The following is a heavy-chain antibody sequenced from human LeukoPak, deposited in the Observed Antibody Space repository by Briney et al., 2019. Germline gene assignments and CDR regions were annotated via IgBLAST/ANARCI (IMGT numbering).Heavy chain of an antibody. CDR3: ARLIVGATIDYFDY. J-gene: IGHJ4*02. Sequence: SETLSLTCTVSGGSISSSSYYWGWIRQPPGKGLEWIGSIYYSGGTYYNPSLKSRVTISVDTSKNQFSLKLSSVTAADTAVYYCARLIVGATIDYFDYWGQGTLVTVSS. V-gene: IGHV4-39*07. D-gene: IGHD1-26*01. CDR1: GGSISSSSYY. CDR2: IYYSGGT.